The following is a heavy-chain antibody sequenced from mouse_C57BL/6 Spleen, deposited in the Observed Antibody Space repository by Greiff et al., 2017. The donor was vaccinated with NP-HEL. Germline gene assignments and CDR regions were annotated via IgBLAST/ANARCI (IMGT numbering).Heavy chain of an antibody. CDR1: GYTFTSYW. D-gene: IGHD2-2*01. V-gene: IGHV1-64*01. Sequence: VQLQQSGAELVKPGASVKLSCKASGYTFTSYWMHWVKQRPGQGLEWIGMIHPNSGSTNYNEKFKSKATLTVDKSSSTAYMQLSSLTSEDSAVYYCAGSTMVTTPFAYWGQGTLVTVSA. CDR3: AGSTMVTTPFAY. CDR2: IHPNSGST. J-gene: IGHJ3*01.